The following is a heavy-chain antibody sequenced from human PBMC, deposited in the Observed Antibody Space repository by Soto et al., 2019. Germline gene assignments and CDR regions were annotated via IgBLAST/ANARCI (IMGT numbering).Heavy chain of an antibody. D-gene: IGHD2-2*02. V-gene: IGHV6-1*01. CDR3: ARGRYNTFDF. CDR1: GDSVSTDIDA. Sequence: QVRLQQSGPRLVKPSQTLSLTCAISGDSVSTDIDAWNWLRLSPSRGLEWLGRTFHRSLWFYEYAVSMEGRITINADTSKNDFSLHLDSVTPEDTAVYYCARGRYNTFDFWDQGTLVTVSS. CDR2: TFHRSLWFY. J-gene: IGHJ3*01.